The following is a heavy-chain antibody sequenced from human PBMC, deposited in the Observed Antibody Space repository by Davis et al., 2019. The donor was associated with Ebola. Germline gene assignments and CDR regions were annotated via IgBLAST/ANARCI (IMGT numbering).Heavy chain of an antibody. CDR3: ASWYCSSTSCYFGY. Sequence: GGSLRLSCAASGFTFSSYAMHWVRQAPGKGLEWVAVISYDGSNKYYADSVKGRFTISRDNSKNTLYLQMNSLRDEDTAFYYCASWYCSSTSCYFGYWGQGTLVTVSS. CDR2: ISYDGSNK. V-gene: IGHV3-30-3*01. J-gene: IGHJ4*02. D-gene: IGHD2-2*01. CDR1: GFTFSSYA.